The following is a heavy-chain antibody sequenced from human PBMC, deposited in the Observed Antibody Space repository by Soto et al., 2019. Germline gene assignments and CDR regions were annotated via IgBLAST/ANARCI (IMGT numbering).Heavy chain of an antibody. J-gene: IGHJ4*02. V-gene: IGHV1-2*04. CDR1: GYTFTGYY. Sequence: GASVKVSCKASGYTFTGYYMHWVRQAPGQGLEWMGWINPNSGGTNYAQKFQGWVTMTRDTSISTAYMELSRLRSDDTAVYYCARDLLYGDYGDHYFDYWGQGTLVTVSS. CDR3: ARDLLYGDYGDHYFDY. D-gene: IGHD4-17*01. CDR2: INPNSGGT.